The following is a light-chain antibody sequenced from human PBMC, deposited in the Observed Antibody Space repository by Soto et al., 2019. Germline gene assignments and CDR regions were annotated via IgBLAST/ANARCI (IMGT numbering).Light chain of an antibody. V-gene: IGKV3-15*01. CDR1: QSVSSN. CDR2: GAS. Sequence: TQSSSPLSVSPVSRATLSGSSSQSVSSNLAWYQQKPGQAPNLILYGASIRATAIPTTFSGSGSGTEFTLTIRRLQYEDFAVYYCQKHNNWPPWTFGKGTMVDMK. J-gene: IGKJ1*01. CDR3: QKHNNWPPWT.